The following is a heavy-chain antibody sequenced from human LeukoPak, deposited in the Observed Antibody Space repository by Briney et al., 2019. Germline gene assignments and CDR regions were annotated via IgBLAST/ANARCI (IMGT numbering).Heavy chain of an antibody. CDR1: GFTFSSYG. CDR2: ISYDGSNK. Sequence: GGSLRLSCAASGFTFSSYGMHWVRQAPGKGLEWVAVISYDGSNKYYADSVKGRFTISRDNSKNTLYLQMNSLRAEDTAVYYCAKELDRYYDFWSGPDYWGQGTLVTVSS. V-gene: IGHV3-30*18. D-gene: IGHD3-3*01. J-gene: IGHJ4*02. CDR3: AKELDRYYDFWSGPDY.